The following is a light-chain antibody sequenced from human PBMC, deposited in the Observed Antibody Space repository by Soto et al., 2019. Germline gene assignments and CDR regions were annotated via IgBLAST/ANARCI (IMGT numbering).Light chain of an antibody. CDR2: DAS. CDR3: HPRSNWPPT. V-gene: IGKV3-11*01. Sequence: EIVLTQSPATLSLSPGERATLSCRASQSVSSYLAWYQQKPGQAPRLLIYDASNRATGIPARFSGSGSGTDFTLTISSLEPEDFAVYYCHPRSNWPPTFGQGTKVEIK. J-gene: IGKJ1*01. CDR1: QSVSSY.